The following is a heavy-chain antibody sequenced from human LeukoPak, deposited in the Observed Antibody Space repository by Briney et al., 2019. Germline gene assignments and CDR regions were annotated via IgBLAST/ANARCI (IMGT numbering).Heavy chain of an antibody. D-gene: IGHD4-11*01. V-gene: IGHV3-49*03. Sequence: GGSLRLSCTTSGFTFGDYAVSWFRQAPRKVLEWVGFIRSKAYGGTTEYAASVKGRFTISRDDSKSIAYLQMNSLKTEDTAVYYCTRYLHYADYRFDYWGQGTLVTVSS. CDR2: IRSKAYGGTT. J-gene: IGHJ4*02. CDR3: TRYLHYADYRFDY. CDR1: GFTFGDYA.